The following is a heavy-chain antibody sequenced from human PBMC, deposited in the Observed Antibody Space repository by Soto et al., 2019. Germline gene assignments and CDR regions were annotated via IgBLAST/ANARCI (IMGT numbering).Heavy chain of an antibody. D-gene: IGHD3-9*01. V-gene: IGHV4-34*01. CDR2: INHSGST. CDR1: GGSFSGYY. J-gene: IGHJ4*02. Sequence: QVQLQQWGAGLLKPSETLSLTCAVYGGSFSGYYWSWIRQPPGQGLEWIGEINHSGSTNYNPSLKSRVTISVETSKNQFSLKLSSVTAADTAVYYCASFYDILTGYPSWGQGTLVTVSS. CDR3: ASFYDILTGYPS.